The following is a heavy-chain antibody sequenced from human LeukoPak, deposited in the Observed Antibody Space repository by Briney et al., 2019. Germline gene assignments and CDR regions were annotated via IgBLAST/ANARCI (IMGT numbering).Heavy chain of an antibody. J-gene: IGHJ4*02. D-gene: IGHD3-22*01. V-gene: IGHV5-51*01. CDR2: IYPSDSDT. CDR1: GYRFTSYW. Sequence: GESLKISCKGSGYRFTSYWIGWVRQMPGKGLEWMGIIYPSDSDTRYSPSFQGQVSISADKSISAAYLQWSSLKASDTAMYYCARLTYYYDSSGYGAFDYWGQGTLVTVSS. CDR3: ARLTYYYDSSGYGAFDY.